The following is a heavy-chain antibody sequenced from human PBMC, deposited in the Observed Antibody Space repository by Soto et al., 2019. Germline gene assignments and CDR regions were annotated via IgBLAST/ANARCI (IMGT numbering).Heavy chain of an antibody. CDR2: IIPIFGTA. V-gene: IGHV1-69*13. Sequence: SVKVSCKASGGTFSSYAISWVRQAPGQGLEWMGGIIPIFGTANYAQKFQGRVTITADESTSTAYMELSSLRSEETAVYYCESRTVLLNFAPCGQGNLVTVSA. J-gene: IGHJ5*02. CDR3: ESRTVLLNFAP. D-gene: IGHD3-10*01. CDR1: GGTFSSYA.